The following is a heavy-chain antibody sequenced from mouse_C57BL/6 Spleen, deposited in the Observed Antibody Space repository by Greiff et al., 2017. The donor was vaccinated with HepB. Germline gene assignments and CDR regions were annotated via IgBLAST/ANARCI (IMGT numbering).Heavy chain of an antibody. CDR1: GYTFTSYW. V-gene: IGHV1-55*01. CDR2: IYPGSGST. Sequence: QVHVKQPGAELVKPGASVKMSCKASGYTFTSYWITWVKQRPGQGLEWIGDIYPGSGSTNYNEKFKSKATLTVDTSSSTAYMQLSSLTSEDSAVYYCARNGGRAWFAYWGQGTLVTVSA. CDR3: ARNGGRAWFAY. J-gene: IGHJ3*01.